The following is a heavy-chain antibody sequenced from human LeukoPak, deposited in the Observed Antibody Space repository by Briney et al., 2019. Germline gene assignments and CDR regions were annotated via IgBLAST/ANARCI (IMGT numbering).Heavy chain of an antibody. CDR1: GGSISSGDYY. D-gene: IGHD3-10*01. V-gene: IGHV4-61*08. CDR2: FYYSGST. CDR3: ARAPYGSATNNYYMDV. J-gene: IGHJ6*03. Sequence: SETLSLTCTVSGGSISSGDYYWRWIRQPPGKGLEWIGFFYYSGSTNYNPSLKSRVTISVDTSKNQFSLKLSSVTAADTAVYCCARAPYGSATNNYYMDVWGKGTTVTVSS.